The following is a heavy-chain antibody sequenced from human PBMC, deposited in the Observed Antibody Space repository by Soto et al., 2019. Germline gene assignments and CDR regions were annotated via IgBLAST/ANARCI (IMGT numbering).Heavy chain of an antibody. CDR2: IFRNGDT. CDR1: GDSISRSNYY. V-gene: IGHV4-39*01. J-gene: IGHJ4*02. D-gene: IGHD3-16*01. Sequence: QLQLQESGPGLVKPWETLSLICTVSGDSISRSNYYWAWIRQPPGKGPVWVGSIFRNGDTYKSPSLKSQVTIFVDTSRNEFSLKLSSVTAADTAVYYWARGGQYYDMSTYYFDSWGQGILVTVSS. CDR3: ARGGQYYDMSTYYFDS.